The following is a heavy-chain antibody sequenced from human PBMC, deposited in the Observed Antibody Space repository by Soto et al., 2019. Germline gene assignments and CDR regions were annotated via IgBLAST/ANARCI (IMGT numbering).Heavy chain of an antibody. V-gene: IGHV1-18*01. D-gene: IGHD6-19*01. J-gene: IGHJ5*02. CDR2: ISGHNGNT. CDR3: ARDTTYDIGWCRRWFDP. CDR1: GYTFSSYG. Sequence: QVQLVQSGGEVKKPGASVKVSCKASGYTFSSYGISWVRQAPGQGLEWMGWISGHNGNTNYAQKFQGRVTMTTDKPTSTAYMELRSLRSDDTVVYYCARDTTYDIGWCRRWFDPWGQGTLVTVSS.